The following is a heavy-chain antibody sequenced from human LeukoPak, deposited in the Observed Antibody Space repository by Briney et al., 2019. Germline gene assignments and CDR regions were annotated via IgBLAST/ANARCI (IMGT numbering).Heavy chain of an antibody. D-gene: IGHD2-21*01. CDR3: ARVKFPYYYYGMDV. V-gene: IGHV4-34*01. J-gene: IGHJ6*02. Sequence: SETLSLTCSVYGGSFSGYYWSWIRQPPGKGLEWLGVINHSGSTNYNPSLKSRVTISVDTSKNQFSLKLSSVTAADTAVYYCARVKFPYYYYGMDVWGQGTTVTVSS. CDR2: INHSGST. CDR1: GGSFSGYY.